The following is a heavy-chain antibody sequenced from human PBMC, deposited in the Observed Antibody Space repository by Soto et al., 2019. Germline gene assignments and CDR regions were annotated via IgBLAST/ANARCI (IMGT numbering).Heavy chain of an antibody. CDR3: ARNQLPSHNYYYYYTDV. V-gene: IGHV1-69*02. D-gene: IGHD2-2*01. Sequence: QVQLVQSGAEVKKPGSSVKVSCKASGGTFSSYTISWVRQAPGQGLEWMGRIIPILGIANYAQKFQGRVTMTADKSTSTAYRELSSLRSEDTAVYYCARNQLPSHNYYYYYTDVWGKGTTVTVSS. CDR2: IIPILGIA. J-gene: IGHJ6*03. CDR1: GGTFSSYT.